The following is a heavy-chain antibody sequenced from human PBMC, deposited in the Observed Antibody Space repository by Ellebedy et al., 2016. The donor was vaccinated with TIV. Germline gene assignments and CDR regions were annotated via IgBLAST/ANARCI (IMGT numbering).Heavy chain of an antibody. V-gene: IGHV1-58*02. CDR3: AREVPSSSRQEDYYYGMDV. Sequence: SVKVSCXASGFTFTSSAMQWVRQARGQRLEWIGWIVVGSGNTNYAQKFQERVTITRDMSTSTAYMELSSLRSEDTAVYYCAREVPSSSRQEDYYYGMDVWGQGTTVTVSS. J-gene: IGHJ6*02. CDR2: IVVGSGNT. CDR1: GFTFTSSA. D-gene: IGHD6-13*01.